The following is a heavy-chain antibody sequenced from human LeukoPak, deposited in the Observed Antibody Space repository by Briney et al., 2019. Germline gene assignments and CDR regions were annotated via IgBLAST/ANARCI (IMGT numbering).Heavy chain of an antibody. CDR3: ARNTPTYSTPEY. CDR2: ISDSSNTI. Sequence: GGSLRLSCAASGFTFNSYSMNWVRQAPGKGLEWVSYISDSSNTIYYAGSVKGRFTISRDNAKNSLYLQMSSLRAEDTAMYYCARNTPTYSTPEYWGQGTLVTVSS. CDR1: GFTFNSYS. J-gene: IGHJ4*02. V-gene: IGHV3-48*01. D-gene: IGHD5-18*01.